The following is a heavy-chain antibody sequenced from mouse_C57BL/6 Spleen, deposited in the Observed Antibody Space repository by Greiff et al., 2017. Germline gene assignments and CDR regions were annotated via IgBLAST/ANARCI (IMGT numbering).Heavy chain of an antibody. CDR3: ARTRRQLSTRSY. Sequence: QVTLKVSGPGILQPSQTLSLTCSFSGFSLSTFGMGVGWIRQPSGKGLEWLAHFWWDNDKYYNPALKSRLTLSKDTSKNHVFLKNANVDTADTATYYCARTRRQLSTRSYWGQGTLVTVSA. J-gene: IGHJ3*01. CDR1: GFSLSTFGMG. CDR2: FWWDNDK. V-gene: IGHV8-8*01. D-gene: IGHD3-2*02.